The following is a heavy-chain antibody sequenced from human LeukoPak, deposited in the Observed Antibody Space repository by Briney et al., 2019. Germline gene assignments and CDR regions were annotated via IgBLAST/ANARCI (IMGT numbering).Heavy chain of an antibody. CDR2: INQDGSEK. CDR3: ARDGVRDGLYFDH. V-gene: IGHV3-7*01. J-gene: IGHJ4*02. D-gene: IGHD5-24*01. Sequence: GGSLRLSCAASGFTVSSNYMSWVRQAPGKGLEWVASINQDGSEKYYVDSVKGRFTISRDSAKNSLYLQMNSLRDEDTAVYSCARDGVRDGLYFDHWGQGTLVTVSS. CDR1: GFTVSSNY.